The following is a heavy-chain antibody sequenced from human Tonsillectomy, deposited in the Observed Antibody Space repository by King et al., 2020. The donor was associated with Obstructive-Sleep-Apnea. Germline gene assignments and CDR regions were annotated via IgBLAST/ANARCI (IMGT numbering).Heavy chain of an antibody. D-gene: IGHD1-26*01. V-gene: IGHV1-2*02. J-gene: IGHJ4*02. CDR3: AKSGLTSGYYWDHYFDY. CDR2: INPSSGDT. CDR1: GYTFTDYY. Sequence: QLVQSGAEVKKPGASMKVSCKASGYTFTDYYLHWVRQAPGQGLEWMGWINPSSGDTNYAQEFQGRVTMTRDTSISTAYMELSSLRSVDTAVYYCAKSGLTSGYYWDHYFDYWGQGSLVTVSS.